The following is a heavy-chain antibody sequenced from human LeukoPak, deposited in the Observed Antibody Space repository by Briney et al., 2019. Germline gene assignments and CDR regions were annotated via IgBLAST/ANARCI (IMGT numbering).Heavy chain of an antibody. CDR3: ARGDSSGWYLFVY. D-gene: IGHD6-19*01. CDR2: IYYSGST. Sequence: PSETLSLTCIVSGGSISSYYWSWIRQPPGKGLEWIGYIYYSGSTNYNPSLKSRVTISVDTSKNQFSLKLSSVTAADTAVYYCARGDSSGWYLFVYWGQGTLVTVSS. V-gene: IGHV4-59*08. J-gene: IGHJ4*02. CDR1: GGSISSYY.